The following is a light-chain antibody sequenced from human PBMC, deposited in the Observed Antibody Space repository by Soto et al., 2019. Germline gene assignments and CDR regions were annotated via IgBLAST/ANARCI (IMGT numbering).Light chain of an antibody. Sequence: DIQLTQSPPTLSASVGDRVTITCRASQSISNWLAGYQQKPGKAPKLLIYKASSLESGAPSRFSGSGSGTEFTLTISSLQPDDIATYYCQQYNSYSPWTFGQGTKVEIK. V-gene: IGKV1-5*03. J-gene: IGKJ1*01. CDR1: QSISNW. CDR3: QQYNSYSPWT. CDR2: KAS.